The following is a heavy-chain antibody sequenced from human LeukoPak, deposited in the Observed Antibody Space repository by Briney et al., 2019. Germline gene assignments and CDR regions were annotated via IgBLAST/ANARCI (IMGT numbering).Heavy chain of an antibody. V-gene: IGHV3-74*01. CDR1: GFTFSSYW. J-gene: IGHJ4*02. Sequence: PGGSLRLSCAASGFTFSSYWMHWVRQAPGKGLVWVSRINSVGSSTTYADSVKGRFTISRDNAKSTLYLQMNSLRAEDTAVYYCATLAENRDSGYYFDSWGQGTLVTVSS. CDR3: ATLAENRDSGYYFDS. CDR2: INSVGSST. D-gene: IGHD3-10*01.